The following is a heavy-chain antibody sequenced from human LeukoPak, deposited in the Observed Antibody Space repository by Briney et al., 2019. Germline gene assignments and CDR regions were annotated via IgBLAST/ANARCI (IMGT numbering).Heavy chain of an antibody. CDR2: IKQDGSEK. Sequence: PGGSLRLFCAASGFTFSTYWLTWVRQPPGKGLEWVANIKQDGSEKYYVDSVKGRFTISRDNAKNSLYLQMNSLGAEDTAVYYCARRGTSSSWAHFDYRGQGTLVTVSS. CDR1: GFTFSTYW. D-gene: IGHD6-13*01. V-gene: IGHV3-7*05. J-gene: IGHJ4*02. CDR3: ARRGTSSSWAHFDY.